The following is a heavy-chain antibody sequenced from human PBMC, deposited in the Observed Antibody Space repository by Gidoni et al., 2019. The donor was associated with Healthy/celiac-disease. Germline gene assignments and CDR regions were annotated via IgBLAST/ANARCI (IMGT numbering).Heavy chain of an antibody. Sequence: QVQLVQSGAEVKKPGASVKVSCKASGYTFISNGISWVRQAPGQGLEWMGWISTESGNTNYAQEFQGRVTMTTDTSTSTAYMELRSLRSDDTAVYYCAREKVYDRLDYWGQGTLVTVSS. D-gene: IGHD3-3*01. CDR2: ISTESGNT. J-gene: IGHJ4*02. V-gene: IGHV1-18*01. CDR3: AREKVYDRLDY. CDR1: GYTFISNG.